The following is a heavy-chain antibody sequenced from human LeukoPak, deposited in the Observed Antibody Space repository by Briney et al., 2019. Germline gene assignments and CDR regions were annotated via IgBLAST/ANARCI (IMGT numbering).Heavy chain of an antibody. J-gene: IGHJ4*02. CDR1: GGSISSGDYY. V-gene: IGHV4-30-4*01. Sequence: KSSETLSLTCTVSGGSISSGDYYWSWIRQPPGKGLEWIGYIYYSGSTYYNPSLKSRVTISVDTSKNQFSLKLSSVTAADTAVYYCARANNYYDSSGNFDYWGQGTLVTVSS. D-gene: IGHD3-22*01. CDR3: ARANNYYDSSGNFDY. CDR2: IYYSGST.